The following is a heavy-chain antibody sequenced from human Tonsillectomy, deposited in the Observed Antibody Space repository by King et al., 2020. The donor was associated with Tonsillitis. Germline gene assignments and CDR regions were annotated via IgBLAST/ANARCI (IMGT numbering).Heavy chain of an antibody. CDR3: AKDRIAAIGPYDAFDI. CDR2: IGGSGGST. Sequence: VQLVESGGGLVQPGGSLRLSCAASGFTFSGYAMNWVRQAPGKGLEWGSSIGGSGGSTNYADSVKGRLTISRDNSKNTLYLQLNSLRAEDTAVYYCAKDRIAAIGPYDAFDIWGQGTMVTVSS. D-gene: IGHD6-13*01. CDR1: GFTFSGYA. J-gene: IGHJ3*02. V-gene: IGHV3-23*04.